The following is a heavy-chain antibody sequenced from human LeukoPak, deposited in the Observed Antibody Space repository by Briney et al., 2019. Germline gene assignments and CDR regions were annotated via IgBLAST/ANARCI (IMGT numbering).Heavy chain of an antibody. CDR3: ARVYSSSYYYYFDY. D-gene: IGHD6-6*01. V-gene: IGHV4-34*01. Sequence: PSETLSLTCAVYGGSFSGYYWSWIRQPPGKGLEWIGEINRSGSTNYNPSLKSRVTISVDTSKNQFSLKLSSVTAADTAVYYCARVYSSSYYYYFDYWGQGTLVTVSS. CDR1: GGSFSGYY. CDR2: INRSGST. J-gene: IGHJ4*02.